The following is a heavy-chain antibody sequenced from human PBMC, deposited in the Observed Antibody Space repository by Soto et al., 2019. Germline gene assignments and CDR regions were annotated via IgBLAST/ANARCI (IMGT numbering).Heavy chain of an antibody. CDR2: INTGNGNT. CDR3: ARALFGDPLDY. Sequence: ASVKVSCKASGYTFTTYLIHWVRQAPGQRLEWLGWINTGNGNTKYSQKDQGRVTITRDTSANTAYMDLSSLRSEDTAVYYCARALFGDPLDYWGQGTLVT. J-gene: IGHJ4*02. V-gene: IGHV1-3*04. CDR1: GYTFTTYL. D-gene: IGHD3-10*02.